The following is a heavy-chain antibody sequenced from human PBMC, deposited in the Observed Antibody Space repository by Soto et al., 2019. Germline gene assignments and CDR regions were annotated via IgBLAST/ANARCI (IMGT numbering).Heavy chain of an antibody. J-gene: IGHJ5*02. CDR1: GYTFFNYG. CDR3: ARKSSSSSWFDP. V-gene: IGHV1-18*01. Sequence: ASVEVSCKASGYTFFNYGIIWVRQAHGKGLEWMGWISGYNGNTNYAEKFQARVTMTTDTSTTTAYMELRSLRSDDAAFYYCARKSSSSSWFDPWGQGTLVTVSS. CDR2: ISGYNGNT. D-gene: IGHD6-6*01.